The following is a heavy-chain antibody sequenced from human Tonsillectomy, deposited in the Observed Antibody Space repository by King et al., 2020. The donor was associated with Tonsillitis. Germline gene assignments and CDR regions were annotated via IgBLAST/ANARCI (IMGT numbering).Heavy chain of an antibody. Sequence: VQLVESGGGLVQPGGSLKLSCAASGFTFSGSAMHWVRQASGKGLEWVGRIRSKANSYATAYAASVKGRFTISRDDSKNTAYLQMNSLKTEDTAVYYCTRFLYYDFWSGYYSWGQGTLVTVSS. CDR1: GFTFSGSA. V-gene: IGHV3-73*02. D-gene: IGHD3-3*01. CDR3: TRFLYYDFWSGYYS. J-gene: IGHJ4*02. CDR2: IRSKANSYAT.